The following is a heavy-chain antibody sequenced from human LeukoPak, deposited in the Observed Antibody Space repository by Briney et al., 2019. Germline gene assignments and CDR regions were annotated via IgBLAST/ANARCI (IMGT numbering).Heavy chain of an antibody. J-gene: IGHJ4*02. CDR1: GYTFTGYY. CDR2: INPNSGGT. CDR3: ARGHDSSSWSLDY. Sequence: ASVKVSCKASGYTFTGYYMHWVRQAPGQGLEWMGWINPNSGGTNYAQKFQGRVTITADKSTSTAYMELSSLRSEDTAVYYCARGHDSSSWSLDYWGQGTLVTVSS. D-gene: IGHD6-13*01. V-gene: IGHV1-2*02.